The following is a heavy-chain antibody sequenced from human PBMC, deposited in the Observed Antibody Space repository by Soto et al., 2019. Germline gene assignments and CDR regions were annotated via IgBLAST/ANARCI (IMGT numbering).Heavy chain of an antibody. Sequence: QVQLVQSGAEVKKPGASVKVSCKASGYTFTSYGISWVRQAPGQGLEWMGWISAYNGNTNYAQKLQGRVTMTTDTATSTAYMELRSLESDDTAVYYCARDRYLGYCSGGSCYFGFYWGQGTLVTVSS. CDR1: GYTFTSYG. J-gene: IGHJ4*02. D-gene: IGHD2-15*01. V-gene: IGHV1-18*01. CDR2: ISAYNGNT. CDR3: ARDRYLGYCSGGSCYFGFY.